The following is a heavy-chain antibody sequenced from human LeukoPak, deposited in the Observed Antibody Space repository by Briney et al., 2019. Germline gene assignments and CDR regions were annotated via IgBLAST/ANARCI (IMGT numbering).Heavy chain of an antibody. Sequence: SETLSLTCTVSGGSISNSDYYWDWIRQPPGKGLEWIGSINYRGSTYYNPSLESRVTISVDTSKNQFSLRMSSVTAADTAVYYCARVPVAYYYDSSGYLHAFDIWGQGTMVTVSS. V-gene: IGHV4-39*07. CDR1: GGSISNSDYY. J-gene: IGHJ3*02. CDR2: INYRGST. CDR3: ARVPVAYYYDSSGYLHAFDI. D-gene: IGHD3-22*01.